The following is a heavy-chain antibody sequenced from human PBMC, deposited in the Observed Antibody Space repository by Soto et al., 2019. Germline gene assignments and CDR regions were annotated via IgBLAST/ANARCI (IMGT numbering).Heavy chain of an antibody. J-gene: IGHJ6*02. CDR2: IKGDESER. CDR1: GYIFSDFW. D-gene: IGHD6-19*01. V-gene: IGHV3-7*05. CDR3: ARDTGSGWHGQDVRGMDV. Sequence: EVHLVESGGGLVKPGGSLRLSCAASGYIFSDFWMAWVRQVPGKGLEWVANIKGDESERYYEDSVRGRFTISRDNAKKPLYLQMNSLGVEDTAGYDCARDTGSGWHGQDVRGMDVWGQGTTVTVS.